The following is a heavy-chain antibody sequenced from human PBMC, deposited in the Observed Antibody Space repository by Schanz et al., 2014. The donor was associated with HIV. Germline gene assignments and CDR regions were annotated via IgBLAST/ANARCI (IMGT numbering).Heavy chain of an antibody. CDR3: AKGRVSDSPRFDY. J-gene: IGHJ4*02. CDR1: GFTFSSFG. Sequence: QVQLVESVGGVVQPGRSLRLSCAAFGFTFSSFGMHWVRQAPGKGLEWVAVISYDGSSKYYADSVKGRFTISRDNSKNMLYLQMRSLRGQDTAVYFCAKGRVSDSPRFDYWGQGTLVTVSS. CDR2: ISYDGSSK. V-gene: IGHV3-30*18.